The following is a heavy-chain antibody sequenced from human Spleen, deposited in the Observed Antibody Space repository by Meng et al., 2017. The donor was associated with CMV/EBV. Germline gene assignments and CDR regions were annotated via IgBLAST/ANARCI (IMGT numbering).Heavy chain of an antibody. D-gene: IGHD3-3*01. Sequence: SETLSLTCSVSGGSISSNRYYWGWIRQPPGKGLEWIGSIYYSGTTYYNPSLKSRVTISIDTSKNQFSLELISVTAADTAVYYCTRALDDFYSGFLGRWFDPWGQGTLVTVSS. CDR2: IYYSGTT. CDR3: TRALDDFYSGFLGRWFDP. CDR1: GGSISSNRYY. V-gene: IGHV4-39*07. J-gene: IGHJ5*02.